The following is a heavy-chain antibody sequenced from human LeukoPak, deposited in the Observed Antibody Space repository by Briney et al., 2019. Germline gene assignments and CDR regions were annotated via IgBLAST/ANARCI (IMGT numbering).Heavy chain of an antibody. D-gene: IGHD3-22*01. V-gene: IGHV4-59*01. J-gene: IGHJ2*01. Sequence: PSETLSLTCSVSGGSISNYYWSWIRQPPGKGLEWIGSMYYSGSTNYTPSLKSRATISEDTSKKQFSLKLSSVTAADTAVYYCARAGYGTSGFWNYDLWGRGTLVTVSS. CDR3: ARAGYGTSGFWNYDL. CDR2: MYYSGST. CDR1: GGSISNYY.